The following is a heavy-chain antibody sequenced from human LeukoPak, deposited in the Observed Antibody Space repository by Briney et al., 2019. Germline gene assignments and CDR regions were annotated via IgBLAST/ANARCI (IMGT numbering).Heavy chain of an antibody. J-gene: IGHJ4*02. V-gene: IGHV1-69*05. CDR3: AREHGAEYYGSGSYFDY. CDR2: IXPIFGTA. D-gene: IGHD3-10*01. Sequence: IXPIFGTANYAQKFQGRLTITTDESTSTAYMELSSLRSEDTAVYYCAREHGAEYYGSGSYFDYWGQGTLVTVSS.